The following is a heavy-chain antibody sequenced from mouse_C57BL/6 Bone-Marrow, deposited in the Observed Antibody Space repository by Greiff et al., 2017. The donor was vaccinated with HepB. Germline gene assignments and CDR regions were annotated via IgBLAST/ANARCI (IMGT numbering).Heavy chain of an antibody. Sequence: EVKLVESGGGLVQPGESLKLSCESYEYAFPSHDMSWVRKTPEKRLELVAAINSDGGSTYYPDTMERRFIISRENTKKTLYLQMSSLRSDDTAWYYCARLADYYAMDYWGQGTSVTVSS. CDR2: INSDGGST. CDR1: EYAFPSHD. J-gene: IGHJ4*01. V-gene: IGHV5-2*01. CDR3: ARLADYYAMDY.